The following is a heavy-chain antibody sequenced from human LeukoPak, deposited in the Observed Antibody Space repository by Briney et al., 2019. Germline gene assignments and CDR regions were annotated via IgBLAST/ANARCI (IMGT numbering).Heavy chain of an antibody. CDR1: GYSISSGYY. V-gene: IGHV4-38-2*02. D-gene: IGHD3-22*01. Sequence: SETLSLTCTVSGYSISSGYYWGWIRQPPGKGLEWIGSIYHGGSTYYNPSLKSRVTISVDTSKKQFSLKLKSVTAADTAVYYCARMGVADYYDSSGYYYVNYWGQGTLVTVSS. J-gene: IGHJ4*02. CDR3: ARMGVADYYDSSGYYYVNY. CDR2: IYHGGST.